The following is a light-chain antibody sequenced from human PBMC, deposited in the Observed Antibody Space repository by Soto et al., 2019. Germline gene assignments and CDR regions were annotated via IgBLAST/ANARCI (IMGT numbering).Light chain of an antibody. CDR3: QQLSRYPLT. CDR2: SAS. V-gene: IGKV1-9*01. Sequence: DIQLTQSPSVLSASVGDTVTITCRASQALSNYLAWYQQKPGKPPDILIYSASTLQSGVPSRFRGSGSETEFSLTIRALQPEDFATYYCQQLSRYPLTFGGGTKVDIK. CDR1: QALSNY. J-gene: IGKJ4*01.